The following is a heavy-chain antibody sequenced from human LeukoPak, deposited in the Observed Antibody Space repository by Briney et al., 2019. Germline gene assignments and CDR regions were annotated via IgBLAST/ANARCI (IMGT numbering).Heavy chain of an antibody. V-gene: IGHV3-23*01. J-gene: IGHJ4*02. CDR2: ISGSGGST. CDR3: ATGNYNRPFDY. Sequence: PGGSLRLSCAASGFTFSNYAMSWVRQAPGKGLEWVSVISGSGGSTYYVDSVQGRFTISRDNSKNTLFLQMDSLRAEDTAVYYCATGNYNRPFDYWGQGTLVTVSS. CDR1: GFTFSNYA. D-gene: IGHD1-7*01.